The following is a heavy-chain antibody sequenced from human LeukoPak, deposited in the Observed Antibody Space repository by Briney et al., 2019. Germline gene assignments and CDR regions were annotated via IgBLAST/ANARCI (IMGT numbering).Heavy chain of an antibody. D-gene: IGHD4-23*01. CDR2: IYTSGST. V-gene: IGHV4-4*07. Sequence: SETLSLTCTVSGGSISSYYWSWIRQPAGKGLEWIGRIYTSGSTNYNPSLKSRVTMSVDTSKNQFSLKLSSVTAADTAVYYCARVTTVVTPGAFDIWGQGTMVTVSS. CDR1: GGSISSYY. J-gene: IGHJ3*02. CDR3: ARVTTVVTPGAFDI.